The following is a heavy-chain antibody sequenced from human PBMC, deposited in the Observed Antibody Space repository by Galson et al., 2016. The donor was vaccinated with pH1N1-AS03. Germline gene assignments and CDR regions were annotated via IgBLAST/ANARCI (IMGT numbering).Heavy chain of an antibody. D-gene: IGHD3-9*01. CDR3: ARGWYDILTGYLVDPFDY. Sequence: SLRLSCAASGFTFSDYYMSWIRQAPGKGLEWISCITSSGGSGPTIYYADSVKGRFTISRDNAKNSLYLQMNSLRADDTAVYYSARGWYDILTGYLVDPFDYWGQGALVTVSS. CDR1: GFTFSDYY. V-gene: IGHV3-11*01. J-gene: IGHJ4*02. CDR2: ITSSGGSGPTI.